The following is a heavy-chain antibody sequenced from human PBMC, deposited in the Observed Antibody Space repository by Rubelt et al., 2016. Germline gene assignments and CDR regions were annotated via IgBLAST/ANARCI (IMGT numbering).Heavy chain of an antibody. CDR2: INHSGST. V-gene: IGHV4-39*07. Sequence: QLQLQESGPGLVKPSETLSLTCTVSGGSISSSSYYWGWIRQPPGKGLEWVGEINHSGSTNYNPSLKSRVTISVDTSKNQFSLKLSSVTAADTAVYYCARSLDRTGAVPVSLDYWGQGTLVTVSS. J-gene: IGHJ4*02. D-gene: IGHD6-19*01. CDR1: GGSISSSSYY. CDR3: ARSLDRTGAVPVSLDY.